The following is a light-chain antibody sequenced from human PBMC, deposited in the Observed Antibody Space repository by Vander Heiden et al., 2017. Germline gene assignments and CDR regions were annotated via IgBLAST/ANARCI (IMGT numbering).Light chain of an antibody. J-gene: IGKJ4*01. CDR3: QRDYYSLT. CDR2: AAS. Sequence: AIRITQSPSSLSASTGDRVTITCRASQGISSYLAWYQQKPGKAPKLLIYAASTLQSGVPSRFSGSGSGTDFTLTISCLQSEDFATYYCQRDYYSLTFGGGTKVEIK. CDR1: QGISSY. V-gene: IGKV1-8*01.